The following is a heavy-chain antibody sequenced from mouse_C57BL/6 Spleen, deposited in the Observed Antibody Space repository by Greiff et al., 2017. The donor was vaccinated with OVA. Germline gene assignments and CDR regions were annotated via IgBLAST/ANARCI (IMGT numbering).Heavy chain of an antibody. CDR1: GFTFSSYA. Sequence: EVKLVESGGGLVKPGGSLKLSCAASGFTFSSYAMSWVRQTPEKRLEWVATISDGGSYTYYPDNVKGRFTLSRDNAKNNLYLQMSHLKSEDTAMYYWAREGTAQASAYWGQGTLVTVSA. J-gene: IGHJ3*01. CDR3: AREGTAQASAY. V-gene: IGHV5-4*01. D-gene: IGHD3-2*02. CDR2: ISDGGSYT.